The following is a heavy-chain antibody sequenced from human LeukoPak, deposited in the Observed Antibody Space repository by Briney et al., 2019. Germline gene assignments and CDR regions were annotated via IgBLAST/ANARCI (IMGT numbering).Heavy chain of an antibody. Sequence: SETLSLICGVSGGSFSGYYWTWIRQPPGKGLEWIGEINHSGSANYSPSLSSRVTISLDMSENQFSLKLTSVTAADTAVYYCARGQGTVTTHWGQGTLVTVSS. CDR1: GGSFSGYY. CDR2: INHSGSA. V-gene: IGHV4-34*01. D-gene: IGHD4-17*01. J-gene: IGHJ4*02. CDR3: ARGQGTVTTH.